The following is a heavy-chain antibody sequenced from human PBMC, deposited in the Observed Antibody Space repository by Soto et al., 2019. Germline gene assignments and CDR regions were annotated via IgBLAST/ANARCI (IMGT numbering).Heavy chain of an antibody. CDR2: INVYNGKT. J-gene: IGHJ4*02. V-gene: IGHV1-18*01. Sequence: QVQLVQSGGEVAKPGASVKVSCKASGYTFTNYGINWVRQAPGLGLEWMGWINVYNGKTNYAQKFQTRVTMTTDTSTNSAYMELRSLRSDDTAVYYCARGRDPTYFDYWGQGTLVIVSS. CDR1: GYTFTNYG. CDR3: ARGRDPTYFDY.